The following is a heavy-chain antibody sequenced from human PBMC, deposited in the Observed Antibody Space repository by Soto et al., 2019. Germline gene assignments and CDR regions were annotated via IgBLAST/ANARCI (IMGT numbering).Heavy chain of an antibody. J-gene: IGHJ5*02. CDR1: GGSISGYY. CDR3: ARSYNTTWSAWGP. Sequence: PSETLSLTCTVSGGSISGYYWSWIRQPPGKGLEWIGYIYYSGTTNYNPSFKSRVSISVDTSKDQFSLKLNSVTAADTAVYYCARSYNTTWSAWGPWGQGTLVTVSS. V-gene: IGHV4-59*01. D-gene: IGHD6-13*01. CDR2: IYYSGTT.